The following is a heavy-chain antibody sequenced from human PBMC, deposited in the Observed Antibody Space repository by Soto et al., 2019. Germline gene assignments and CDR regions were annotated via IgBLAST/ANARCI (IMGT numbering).Heavy chain of an antibody. CDR1: GYSISSGYY. D-gene: IGHD5-18*01. V-gene: IGHV4-38-2*01. CDR2: IYHSGST. CDR3: ARGGYSYGYVYYYYGMDV. J-gene: IGHJ6*02. Sequence: SETLSLTCADSGYSISSGYYWGWIRQPPGKGLEWIGSIYHSGSTYYNPSLKSRVTISVDTSKNQFSLKLSSVTAADTAVYYCARGGYSYGYVYYYYGMDVWGQGTTVTVSS.